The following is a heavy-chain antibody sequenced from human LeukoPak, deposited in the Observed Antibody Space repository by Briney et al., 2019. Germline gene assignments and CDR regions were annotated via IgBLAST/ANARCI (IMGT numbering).Heavy chain of an antibody. CDR1: GGSISSSSYY. Sequence: SETLSLTCTVSGGSISSSSYYWGWIRQPPGKGLEWIGSIYYSGSTYYNPSLKSRVTISVDTSKNQFSLKLSSVTAADTAVYYCARVYDILTGYPSLSFDPWGQGTLVTVSS. V-gene: IGHV4-39*07. J-gene: IGHJ5*02. CDR3: ARVYDILTGYPSLSFDP. D-gene: IGHD3-9*01. CDR2: IYYSGST.